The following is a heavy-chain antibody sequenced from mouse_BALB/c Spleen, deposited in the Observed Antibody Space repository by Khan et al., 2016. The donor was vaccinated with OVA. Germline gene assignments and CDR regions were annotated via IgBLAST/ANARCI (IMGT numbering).Heavy chain of an antibody. CDR3: ARQPYYHYNIMDY. CDR1: GFSLTNYG. V-gene: IGHV2-6-1*01. Sequence: QVQLQQSGPGLAAPSQSLSITCTISGFSLTNYGVHWVRQPPGRGLEWLVVIWSDGTTTYNSDLKSRLTITKDNSQSKVILKMNSLQTDDTAIDFCARQPYYHYNIMDYWGQGTSVTVAS. CDR2: IWSDGTT. J-gene: IGHJ4*01. D-gene: IGHD2-10*01.